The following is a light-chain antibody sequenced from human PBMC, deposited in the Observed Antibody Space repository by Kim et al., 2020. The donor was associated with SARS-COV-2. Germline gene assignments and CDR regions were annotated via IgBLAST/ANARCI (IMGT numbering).Light chain of an antibody. CDR3: QQRSDWPPENS. J-gene: IGKJ2*03. Sequence: SPGERPTPSCRTSQSVASHLAWFQQKPGQAPRLLIYHAFIRATGIPARFSGSGSGTDFTLTISGLEPEDFAVYYCQQRSDWPPENSFGQGTKLEI. CDR1: QSVASH. V-gene: IGKV3-11*01. CDR2: HAF.